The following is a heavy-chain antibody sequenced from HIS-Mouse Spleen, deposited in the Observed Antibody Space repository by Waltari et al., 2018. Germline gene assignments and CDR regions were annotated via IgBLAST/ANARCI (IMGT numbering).Heavy chain of an antibody. Sequence: QVQLVQSGAEVKKPGASVKVSCKASGYTFTGYYMHWVRQAPGQGLEWMGWINPNSGGTNYARKFQGRVTMTRDTSISTAYMELSRLRSDDTAVYYCARAYSYGYHGYFDYWGQGTLVTVSS. J-gene: IGHJ4*02. CDR3: ARAYSYGYHGYFDY. V-gene: IGHV1-2*02. CDR1: GYTFTGYY. D-gene: IGHD5-18*01. CDR2: INPNSGGT.